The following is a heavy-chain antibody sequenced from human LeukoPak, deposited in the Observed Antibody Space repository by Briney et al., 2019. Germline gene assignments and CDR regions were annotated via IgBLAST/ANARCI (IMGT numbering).Heavy chain of an antibody. CDR1: GFTFSSYS. Sequence: GGSLRLSCAASGFTFSSYSMNWVRQAPGKGLEWVSSISSSSSYIYYADSVKGRFTISRDNSKNTLYLQMNSLRAEDTAVYYCARRAGAYSHPYDYWGQGTLVTVSS. J-gene: IGHJ4*02. D-gene: IGHD4/OR15-4a*01. CDR2: ISSSSSYI. V-gene: IGHV3-21*04. CDR3: ARRAGAYSHPYDY.